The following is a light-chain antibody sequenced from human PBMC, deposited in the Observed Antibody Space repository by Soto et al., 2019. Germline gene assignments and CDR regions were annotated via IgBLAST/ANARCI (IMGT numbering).Light chain of an antibody. V-gene: IGLV2-11*01. CDR3: CSYAGSYRYV. Sequence: QSALTQPRSVSGSPGQSVTISCTGTSSDVGGYNYVSWCQQHPGKAPKLMIYDVSKRPSGVPDRFSGSKSGNTASLTISGLQAEDEADYYCCSYAGSYRYVFGTGTKVTVL. CDR1: SSDVGGYNY. CDR2: DVS. J-gene: IGLJ1*01.